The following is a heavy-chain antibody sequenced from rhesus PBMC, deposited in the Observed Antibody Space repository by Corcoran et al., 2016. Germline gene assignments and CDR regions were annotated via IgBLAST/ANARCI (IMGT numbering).Heavy chain of an antibody. V-gene: IGHV4S7*01. CDR1: GGSISGAFG. D-gene: IGHD2-21*01. CDR2: VFGSIEST. J-gene: IGHJ4*01. Sequence: QVQLQESGPGVVKPSETLSLTCTVSGGSISGAFGWSWIRQPPGKALEGIGHVFGSIESTYYNPSRKNRVTISRDTSKNQVSLRLNSGTAADTAVYYCAREYCTGRSCYGPDYWGQGLLVTVSS. CDR3: AREYCTGRSCYGPDY.